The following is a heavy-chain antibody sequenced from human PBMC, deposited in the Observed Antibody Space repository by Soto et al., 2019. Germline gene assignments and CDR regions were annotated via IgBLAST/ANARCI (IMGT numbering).Heavy chain of an antibody. CDR1: GGSISSSSYY. J-gene: IGHJ4*02. CDR3: ASRRITIFGVVTPFDY. V-gene: IGHV4-39*01. CDR2: IYYSGST. D-gene: IGHD3-3*01. Sequence: SETLSLTCTVSGGSISSSSYYWGWIRQPPGKGLEWIGSIYYSGSTYYNPSLKSRVTISVDTSKNQFSLKLSSVTAADTAVYYCASRRITIFGVVTPFDYWGQGTLVT.